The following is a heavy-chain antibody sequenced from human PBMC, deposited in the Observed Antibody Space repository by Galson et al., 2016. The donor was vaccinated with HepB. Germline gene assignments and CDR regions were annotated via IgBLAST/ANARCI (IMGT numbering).Heavy chain of an antibody. Sequence: SLRLSCAGSGFSLSAYWMVWVRQAPGKGLEWVANINRDGSEKYSVEGRFSISRDHAKNSLSLQMNALKPEDTALYYCAKDVRLSSSYQSYQHYGMDVWGRGTTVTVSS. CDR1: GFSLSAYW. V-gene: IGHV3-7*03. CDR2: INRDGSE. J-gene: IGHJ6*02. CDR3: AKDVRLSSSYQSYQHYGMDV. D-gene: IGHD2-2*01.